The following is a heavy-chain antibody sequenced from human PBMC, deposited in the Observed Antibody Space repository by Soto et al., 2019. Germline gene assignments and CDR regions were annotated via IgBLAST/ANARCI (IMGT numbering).Heavy chain of an antibody. CDR2: ISGSGGST. D-gene: IGHD1-26*01. CDR1: GFTFSIYA. CDR3: AKDFLSGRYGERAFDI. Sequence: GGSLRLSCAASGFTFSIYAMSWVRQAPGKGLEWVSAISGSGGSTYYADSVKGRFTISRDNSKNTLYLQMNSLRAEDTAVYYCAKDFLSGRYGERAFDIWDQATMVTVSS. J-gene: IGHJ3*02. V-gene: IGHV3-23*01.